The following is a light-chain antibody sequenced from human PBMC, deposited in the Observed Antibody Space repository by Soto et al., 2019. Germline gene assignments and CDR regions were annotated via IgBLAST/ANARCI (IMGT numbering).Light chain of an antibody. CDR1: SSNIGPNT. CDR3: AAWDDSLNGYV. V-gene: IGLV1-44*01. J-gene: IGLJ1*01. Sequence: VLTQPPSASGTPGQRVAFSCSGSSSNIGPNTVNWYQQLPGAAPKLLIYSHSQRPSGVPDRFSGSKSGTSASLAISGLQSDDEADYYCAAWDDSLNGYVFGTGTKVTVL. CDR2: SHS.